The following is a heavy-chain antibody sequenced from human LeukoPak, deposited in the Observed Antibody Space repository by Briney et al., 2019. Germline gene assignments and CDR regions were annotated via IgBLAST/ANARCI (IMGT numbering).Heavy chain of an antibody. J-gene: IGHJ5*01. CDR3: AKEGNDNGDYVFDS. D-gene: IGHD4-17*01. CDR1: GFAFSSYA. Sequence: TGGSLRLSCAASGFAFSSYAMSWVRQAPGKGLEWVSDISASGGGTYYADSVKGRFTISRDNSKNTLYLRMNSLRAEDTALYYCAKEGNDNGDYVFDSWGQGTLVTVSS. V-gene: IGHV3-23*01. CDR2: ISASGGGT.